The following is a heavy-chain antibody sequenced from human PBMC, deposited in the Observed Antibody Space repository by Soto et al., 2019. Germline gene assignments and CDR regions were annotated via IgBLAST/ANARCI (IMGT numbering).Heavy chain of an antibody. Sequence: GGSLRLSCAASGFTFSSYAMSWVRQAPGKGLEWVSAISGSGGSTYYADSVKGRFTISRDNSKNTLSLQMNSLRAEDTAVYYCAKGGSGGSCYSGWGQGTLVTVSS. J-gene: IGHJ4*02. CDR3: AKGGSGGSCYSG. D-gene: IGHD2-15*01. CDR2: ISGSGGST. CDR1: GFTFSSYA. V-gene: IGHV3-23*01.